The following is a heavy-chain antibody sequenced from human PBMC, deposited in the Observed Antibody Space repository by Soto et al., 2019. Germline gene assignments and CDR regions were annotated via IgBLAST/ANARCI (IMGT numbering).Heavy chain of an antibody. CDR1: GFTFSSYG. CDR3: VRFGTSNWFDP. J-gene: IGHJ5*02. Sequence: EMQLVESGGGLVKPGGSLRLSCAASGFTFSSYGINWVRQAPGQGLEWVSSISSGGYVKYYADSVKGRFTISRDNAKNSLFLQMDSRRVEDTGVYYCVRFGTSNWFDPWGEVTVGTVSS. D-gene: IGHD3-16*01. CDR2: ISSGGYVK. V-gene: IGHV3-21*01.